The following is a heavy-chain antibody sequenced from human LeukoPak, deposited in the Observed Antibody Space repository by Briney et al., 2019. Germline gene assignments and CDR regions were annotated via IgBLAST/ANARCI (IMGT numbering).Heavy chain of an antibody. Sequence: GXSLRLSCAASGFTFSSYWMSWVRQAPGKGLEWVANIKQDGSEKYYVDSVKGRFTISRDNAKNSLYLQMNSLRAEDTAVYYCARVFYPFRWYFDLWGRGTLVTVSS. CDR3: ARVFYPFRWYFDL. CDR2: IKQDGSEK. CDR1: GFTFSSYW. V-gene: IGHV3-7*01. J-gene: IGHJ2*01. D-gene: IGHD2/OR15-2a*01.